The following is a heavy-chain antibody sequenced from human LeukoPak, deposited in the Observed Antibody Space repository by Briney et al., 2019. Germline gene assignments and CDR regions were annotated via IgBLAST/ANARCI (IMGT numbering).Heavy chain of an antibody. CDR2: IKQDGSEK. Sequence: GGSLRLSCAASGFTFSIYWMSWVRQAPGKGLEWVANIKQDGSEKYFVDSVKGRFTISRDNSRNTLYLQMNSLSAEDTAVYYCAKDGGYYDIDYWGQGTLVTVSS. V-gene: IGHV3-7*01. J-gene: IGHJ4*02. CDR1: GFTFSIYW. CDR3: AKDGGYYDIDY. D-gene: IGHD3-22*01.